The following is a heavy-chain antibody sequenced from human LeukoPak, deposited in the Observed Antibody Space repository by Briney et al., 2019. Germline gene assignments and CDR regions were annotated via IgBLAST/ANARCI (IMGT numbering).Heavy chain of an antibody. Sequence: SETLSLTCTVSGGSISSYYWSWNRQPPGKGLEWIGYIYYSGSTNYNPSLKSRVTISVDTSKNQFSLKLSSVTAADTAVYYCARDSGRYFDLWGRGTLVTVSS. CDR2: IYYSGST. CDR3: ARDSGRYFDL. CDR1: GGSISSYY. D-gene: IGHD3-10*01. J-gene: IGHJ2*01. V-gene: IGHV4-59*01.